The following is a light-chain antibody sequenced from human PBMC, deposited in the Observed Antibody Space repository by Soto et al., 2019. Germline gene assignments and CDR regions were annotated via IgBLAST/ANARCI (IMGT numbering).Light chain of an antibody. Sequence: DIVVTQSPDSLALSLGERATITCKTSQRVFYSPNNKNYIGWYQQKPGQPPKLLIYWASIRDSGVPDRFRGSGSVTDFKPSISDLQAEDAAVYYCDHYAVTPWTFGQGTKVLVK. V-gene: IGKV4-1*01. CDR1: QRVFYSPNNKNY. J-gene: IGKJ1*01. CDR2: WAS. CDR3: DHYAVTPWT.